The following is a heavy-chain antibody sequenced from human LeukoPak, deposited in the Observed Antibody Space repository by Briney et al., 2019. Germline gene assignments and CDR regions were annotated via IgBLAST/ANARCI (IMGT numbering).Heavy chain of an antibody. V-gene: IGHV3-74*01. CDR1: GLTFSDYW. Sequence: GGSLRLSCAASGLTFSDYWMHWVGQPSGKGLVWVSRINTDGRSTTYADSVKARFTISRDNAKNTLSLQMNSLRADDTAVYYCVRDLTLVRGVLYAMDVWGQGTTVTVSS. CDR3: VRDLTLVRGVLYAMDV. J-gene: IGHJ6*02. D-gene: IGHD3-10*01. CDR2: INTDGRST.